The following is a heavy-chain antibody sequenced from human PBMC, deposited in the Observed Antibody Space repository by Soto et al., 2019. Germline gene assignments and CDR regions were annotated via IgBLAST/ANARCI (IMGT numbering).Heavy chain of an antibody. Sequence: QMQLVQSGPEVKKPGTSVKVSCKASTFTFTSSAVQWVRQARGQRLEWIGWIVVGSGNTKYAQNFQEIVTITRDMSSGTAYLALSSLRSADTAVSYCATHREGATSSFDYLGQGTLLNVSS. J-gene: IGHJ4*02. CDR2: IVVGSGNT. CDR3: ATHREGATSSFDY. CDR1: TFTFTSSA. D-gene: IGHD1-26*01. V-gene: IGHV1-58*01.